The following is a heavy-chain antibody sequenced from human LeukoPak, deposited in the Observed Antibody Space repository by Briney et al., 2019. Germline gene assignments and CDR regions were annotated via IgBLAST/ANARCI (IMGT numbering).Heavy chain of an antibody. V-gene: IGHV3-74*03. J-gene: IGHJ5*02. CDR3: TRAYQQHLINWFDP. CDR2: INSDGSST. CDR1: GFTFSNSW. Sequence: GGSLRLSCVASGFTFSNSWMHWVRQAPGKGLVWVARINSDGSSTTYADSVKGRFTISRDNAKNTLYLQMNSLRVDDTAEYYCTRAYQQHLINWFDPWGQGALVTVSS. D-gene: IGHD6-13*01.